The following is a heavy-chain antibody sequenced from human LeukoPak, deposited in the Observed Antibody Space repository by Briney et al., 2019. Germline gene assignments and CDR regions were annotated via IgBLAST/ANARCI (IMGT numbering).Heavy chain of an antibody. CDR2: IFYSGST. CDR3: ARVAAGVTTQFDY. V-gene: IGHV4-59*01. J-gene: IGHJ4*02. Sequence: SETLSLTCTVSGVSISGYYWSWIRQPPGKGLEWIGYIFYSGSTNYNPSLKSRVTMSVDTSKSQFSLKLSSVTAADTAVYYCARVAAGVTTQFDYWGQGTLVTVSS. D-gene: IGHD6-13*01. CDR1: GVSISGYY.